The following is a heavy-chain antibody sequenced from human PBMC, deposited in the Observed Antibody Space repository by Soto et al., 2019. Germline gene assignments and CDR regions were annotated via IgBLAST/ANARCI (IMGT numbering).Heavy chain of an antibody. CDR3: ARKGFLEWSKGWFDP. CDR2: INHSGST. D-gene: IGHD3-3*01. V-gene: IGHV4-34*01. CDR1: GGSFSGYY. J-gene: IGHJ5*02. Sequence: SETLSLTCADYGGSFSGYYWSWIRQPPGKGLEWIGEINHSGSTNYNPSLKSRVTISVDTSKNQFSLKLSSVTAADTAVYYCARKGFLEWSKGWFDPWGQGTLVTVSS.